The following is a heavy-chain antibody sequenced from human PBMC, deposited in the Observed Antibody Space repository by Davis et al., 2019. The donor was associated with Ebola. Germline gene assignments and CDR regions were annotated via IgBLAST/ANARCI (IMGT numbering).Heavy chain of an antibody. Sequence: TLSLTCAVSGGSISGFGYSWSWIRQPPGKGLEWIGYIYHSGSTFYHPSLKGRATISTDRSKNQFSLQLNSVTAADTAVYYCARATITYYYDSSGYYSSYYFDYWGQGTLVTVSS. V-gene: IGHV4-30-2*01. CDR2: IYHSGST. D-gene: IGHD3-22*01. J-gene: IGHJ4*02. CDR1: GGSISGFGYS. CDR3: ARATITYYYDSSGYYSSYYFDY.